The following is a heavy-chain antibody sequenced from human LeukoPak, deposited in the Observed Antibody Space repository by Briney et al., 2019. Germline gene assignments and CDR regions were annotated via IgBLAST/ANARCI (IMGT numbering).Heavy chain of an antibody. V-gene: IGHV1-46*01. Sequence: ASVKVSCKASGYTFTSYYMHWVRQAPGQGLEWMGIINPSDGSTSYAQKFQGRVTMTRDTSTSTVYMELSSLRSEDTAVYYCARDNTEYSSGWYGPGYFDYWGQGTLVTVSS. D-gene: IGHD6-19*01. CDR1: GYTFTSYY. CDR3: ARDNTEYSSGWYGPGYFDY. J-gene: IGHJ4*02. CDR2: INPSDGST.